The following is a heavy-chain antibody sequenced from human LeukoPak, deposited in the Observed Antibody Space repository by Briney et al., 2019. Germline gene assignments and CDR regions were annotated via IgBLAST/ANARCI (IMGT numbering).Heavy chain of an antibody. V-gene: IGHV4-61*02. CDR2: IYTSGST. D-gene: IGHD3-22*01. J-gene: IGHJ4*02. CDR1: GGSISSGSYY. CDR3: AGETLHYYDSSGYSEGADY. Sequence: SETLSLTCTVSGGSISSGSYYWSWIRQPAGKGLEWIGRIYTSGSTNYNPSLKSRVTISVDTSKNQFSLKLSSVTAADTAVYYCAGETLHYYDSSGYSEGADYWGQGTLVTVSS.